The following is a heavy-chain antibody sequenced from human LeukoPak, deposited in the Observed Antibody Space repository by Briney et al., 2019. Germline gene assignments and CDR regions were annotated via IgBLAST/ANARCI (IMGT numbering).Heavy chain of an antibody. J-gene: IGHJ4*02. CDR1: GFTFSSYA. CDR2: ISGSGGST. Sequence: GGSLRLSCAASGFTFSSYAMSWVRQAPGKGLEWVSAISGSGGSTYYADSVKGRFTISRDNSKNTLYLQMNSLRAEDTAVYDCAKDWSSSGFTWSFDYWGQGTLVTVSS. CDR3: AKDWSSSGFTWSFDY. D-gene: IGHD6-19*01. V-gene: IGHV3-23*01.